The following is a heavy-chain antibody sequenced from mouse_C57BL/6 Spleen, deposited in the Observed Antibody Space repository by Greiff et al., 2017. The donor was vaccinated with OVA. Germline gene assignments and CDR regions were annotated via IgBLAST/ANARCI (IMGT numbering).Heavy chain of an antibody. CDR3: ARSIYGSRGYFDY. J-gene: IGHJ2*01. Sequence: QVQLQQPGAELVMPGASVKLSCKASGYTFTSYWMPWVKQRPGQGLEWIGEIDPSDSYTNYNQKFKGKSTLTVDKSSSTAYMQLSSLTSEDSAVYYCARSIYGSRGYFDYWGQGTTLTVSS. D-gene: IGHD1-1*01. CDR2: IDPSDSYT. CDR1: GYTFTSYW. V-gene: IGHV1-69*01.